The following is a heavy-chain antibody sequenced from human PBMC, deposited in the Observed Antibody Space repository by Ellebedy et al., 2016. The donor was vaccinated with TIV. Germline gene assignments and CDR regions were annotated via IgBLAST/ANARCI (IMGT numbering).Heavy chain of an antibody. CDR3: AKLDSSGYYYGRFDY. V-gene: IGHV3-23*01. CDR2: LSGSGGTT. Sequence: GESLKISCAGSGFSFSNYAMHWVRQAPGEGLEWVSGLSGSGGTTHYADSVKGRFTISRDNSKNTLYLQMNSLRADDSAVYYCAKLDSSGYYYGRFDYWGQGTLVTVSS. J-gene: IGHJ4*02. D-gene: IGHD3-22*01. CDR1: GFSFSNYA.